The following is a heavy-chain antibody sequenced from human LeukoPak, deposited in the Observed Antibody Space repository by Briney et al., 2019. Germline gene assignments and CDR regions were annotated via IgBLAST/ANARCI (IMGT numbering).Heavy chain of an antibody. Sequence: PGGSLRLSCAASGINFRSSGMHWVRQAPGKGLEWVTFIQNDGSDKSYAASVKGRLTISRDNSKNTVYLHMNSLRADDTALYYCAREGGRAAAGRFDYWGQGTLVTVSS. CDR3: AREGGRAAAGRFDY. CDR1: GINFRSSG. D-gene: IGHD6-13*01. J-gene: IGHJ4*02. CDR2: IQNDGSDK. V-gene: IGHV3-30*02.